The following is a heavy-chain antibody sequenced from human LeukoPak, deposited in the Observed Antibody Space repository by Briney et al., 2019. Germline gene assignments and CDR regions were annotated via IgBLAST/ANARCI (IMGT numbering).Heavy chain of an antibody. CDR2: IYYSGST. CDR3: ARGDTVAARPGRFDY. J-gene: IGHJ4*02. V-gene: IGHV4-59*12. D-gene: IGHD6-6*01. Sequence: SETLSLTCTVSGASISSYYWSWIRQPPGKGLEWIGYIYYSGSTKYNPSLKSRVTISVDTSKNQFSLKVSSVTAADTAVYYCARGDTVAARPGRFDYWGQGTLVTVSS. CDR1: GASISSYY.